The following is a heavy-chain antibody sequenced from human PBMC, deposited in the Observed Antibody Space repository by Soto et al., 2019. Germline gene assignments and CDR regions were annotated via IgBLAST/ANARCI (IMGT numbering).Heavy chain of an antibody. CDR2: IHYSGST. CDR3: ARQVPAAIRLGWFDP. J-gene: IGHJ5*02. D-gene: IGHD2-2*01. CDR1: GGSISRSTYY. V-gene: IGHV4-39*01. Sequence: PSETLSLTCSVSGGSISRSTYYWGWLRQPPGKGLEWIGSIHYSGSTYYRPSLKSRVTISVDTSKNQFSLKLSSVTAADTAVYYCARQVPAAIRLGWFDPWGQGILVTVSS.